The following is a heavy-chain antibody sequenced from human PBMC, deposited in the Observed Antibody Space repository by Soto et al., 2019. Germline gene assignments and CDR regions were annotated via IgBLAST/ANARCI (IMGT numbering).Heavy chain of an antibody. Sequence: SETLSLTCAVYGGSFSGYCWSWIRQPPGKGLEWIGEINHSGSTNYNPSLKSRVTISVDTSKNQFSLKLSSVTAADTAVYYCVRYYGARVYFDYWGQGSLVTVSS. CDR3: VRYYGARVYFDY. J-gene: IGHJ4*02. CDR1: GGSFSGYC. CDR2: INHSGST. V-gene: IGHV4-34*01. D-gene: IGHD4-17*01.